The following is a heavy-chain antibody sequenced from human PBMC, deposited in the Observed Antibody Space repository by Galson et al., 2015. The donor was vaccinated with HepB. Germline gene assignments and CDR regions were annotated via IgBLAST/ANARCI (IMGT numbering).Heavy chain of an antibody. J-gene: IGHJ2*01. CDR1: GFAFNIYG. Sequence: SLRLSCAASGFAFNIYGMHWVRQAPGKGLEWVGVIKSKRDGGTTDFAAPVKGRFTISRDDSKNMMYLQMDSLKTEDTAMYYCATDHGGYSGYDGYFDLWGPGTLVTVSS. CDR2: IKSKRDGGTT. CDR3: ATDHGGYSGYDGYFDL. V-gene: IGHV3-15*01. D-gene: IGHD5-12*01.